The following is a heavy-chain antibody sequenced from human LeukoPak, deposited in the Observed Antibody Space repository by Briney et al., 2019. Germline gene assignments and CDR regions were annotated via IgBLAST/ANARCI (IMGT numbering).Heavy chain of an antibody. Sequence: SETLSLTCTVSGGSISSGDYYWSWIRQPPGKGLEWIGYIYYSGSTYYNPSLKSRVTISVDTSKNQFSLKLSSVTAADTAAYYCARVLVVVPRWFDPWGQGTLVTVSS. CDR2: IYYSGST. CDR1: GGSISSGDYY. V-gene: IGHV4-30-4*01. J-gene: IGHJ5*02. CDR3: ARVLVVVPRWFDP. D-gene: IGHD2-2*01.